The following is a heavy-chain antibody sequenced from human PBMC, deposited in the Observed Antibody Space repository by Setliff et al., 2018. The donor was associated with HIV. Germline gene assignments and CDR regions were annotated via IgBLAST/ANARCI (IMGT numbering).Heavy chain of an antibody. J-gene: IGHJ6*02. V-gene: IGHV1-69*05. Sequence: GASVKVSCKASGGTFSNYGISWVRQAPGQGLEWMGGVMPPFGTANYAQKFLDRVTMTIDTATSRAYMELRSLRSDDTAVYFCARLGSGWSDSYYYAMDIWGQGTTVTVSS. CDR3: ARLGSGWSDSYYYAMDI. CDR1: GGTFSNYG. CDR2: VMPPFGTA. D-gene: IGHD6-19*01.